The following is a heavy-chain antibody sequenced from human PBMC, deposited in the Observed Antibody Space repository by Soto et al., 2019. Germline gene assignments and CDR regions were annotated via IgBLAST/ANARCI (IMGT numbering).Heavy chain of an antibody. CDR2: IWYDGSNE. Sequence: GGSLRLSCSASGFTFSSYGMHWVRQAPGKGLEWVAVIWYDGSNEYYADSVKGRFTISRDNSKNTLYLQMNSLRAEDTAVYYCARDQEYRYCISTSCLRMNWFDPWGQGT. D-gene: IGHD2-2*01. J-gene: IGHJ5*02. CDR3: ARDQEYRYCISTSCLRMNWFDP. CDR1: GFTFSSYG. V-gene: IGHV3-33*01.